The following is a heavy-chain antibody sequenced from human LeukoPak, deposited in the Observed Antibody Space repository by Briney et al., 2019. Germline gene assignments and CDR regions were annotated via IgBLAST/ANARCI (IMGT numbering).Heavy chain of an antibody. CDR1: SGSLSSFY. CDR3: ARSSGHDFDY. D-gene: IGHD5-12*01. Sequence: SETLSLTCTVSSGSLSSFYWNWIRQPAGKGLEWVGRIYPSGSTDYNASLKSRVTMSVDTSKKQFSLKLNSVTAADTAVYYCARSSGHDFDYWGQGILVTVSP. CDR2: IYPSGST. V-gene: IGHV4-4*07. J-gene: IGHJ4*02.